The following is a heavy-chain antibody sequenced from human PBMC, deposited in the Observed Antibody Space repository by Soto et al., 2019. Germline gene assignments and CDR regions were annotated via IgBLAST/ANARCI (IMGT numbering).Heavy chain of an antibody. CDR2: IYPGDSDT. J-gene: IGHJ6*04. V-gene: IGHV5-51*01. CDR1: GYSFTSYW. D-gene: IGHD2-15*01. Sequence: GESLKISCKGSGYSFTSYWIGWVRQMPGKGLEWMGIIYPGDSDTRYSPSFQGQVTISADKSISTAYLQWSSLKASDTAIYYCARQGYCSGGSCYSDYYYGMDVWRKGNTVT. CDR3: ARQGYCSGGSCYSDYYYGMDV.